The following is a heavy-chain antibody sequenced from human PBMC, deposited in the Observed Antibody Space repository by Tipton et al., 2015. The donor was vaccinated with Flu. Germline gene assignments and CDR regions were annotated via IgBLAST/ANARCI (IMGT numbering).Heavy chain of an antibody. Sequence: TLSLTCAVYGGSFSGHYWSWIRRPPGKGLEWIGEINQSGSTNSNPSLKSRAAISVDTSKNQFSLKLSSLTAADTAVSYCARGSGEINIYLDSWGQGTVVTVSS. J-gene: IGHJ4*02. CDR3: ARGSGEINIYLDS. CDR2: INQSGST. CDR1: GGSFSGHY. V-gene: IGHV4-34*01. D-gene: IGHD6-19*01.